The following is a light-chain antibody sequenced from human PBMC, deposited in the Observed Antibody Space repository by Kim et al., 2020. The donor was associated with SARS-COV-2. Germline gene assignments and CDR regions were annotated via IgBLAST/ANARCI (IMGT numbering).Light chain of an antibody. J-gene: IGLJ3*02. CDR3: QAWDSSTDWV. V-gene: IGLV3-1*01. CDR1: KLGDEY. CDR2: QDN. Sequence: VSPGQTASITCSGDKLGDEYASWYQLKPGQSPVLVIFQDNRRPSGIPERFSGSNSGNTATLTISGTQAMDEADYYCQAWDSSTDWVFGTGTQLTVL.